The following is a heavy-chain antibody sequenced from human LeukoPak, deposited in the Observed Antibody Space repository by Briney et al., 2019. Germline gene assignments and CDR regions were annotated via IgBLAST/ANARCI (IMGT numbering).Heavy chain of an antibody. J-gene: IGHJ6*03. CDR3: ASSGQCTNGLCRDVGYMDV. Sequence: KASETLSLTCAVYGGSFSGYYWSWIRQPPGKGLEWIGEINHIESTNYNPSLKSRVTISVDTSKNQLSLKLNSVTAADTAVYYCASSGQCTNGLCRDVGYMDVWGKGTTVTVSS. CDR1: GGSFSGYY. D-gene: IGHD2-8*01. CDR2: INHIEST. V-gene: IGHV4-34*01.